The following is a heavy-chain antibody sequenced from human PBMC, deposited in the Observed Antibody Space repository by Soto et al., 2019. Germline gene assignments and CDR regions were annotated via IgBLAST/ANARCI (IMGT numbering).Heavy chain of an antibody. Sequence: SETLSLTCNVSGGSIRSNYWSWIRQPAGKALEWIGRIYTSGTTNYNPSLKSRATMLIDTSKNQFSLILSSVTAADTGVYYCAREGASGFGMDVWGQGATVTVSS. D-gene: IGHD1-26*01. CDR2: IYTSGTT. CDR3: AREGASGFGMDV. CDR1: GGSIRSNY. V-gene: IGHV4-4*07. J-gene: IGHJ6*02.